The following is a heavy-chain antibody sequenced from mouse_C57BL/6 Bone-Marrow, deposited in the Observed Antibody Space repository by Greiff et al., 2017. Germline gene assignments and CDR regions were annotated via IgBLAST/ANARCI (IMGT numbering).Heavy chain of an antibody. D-gene: IGHD1-1*01. J-gene: IGHJ3*01. CDR3: TPYYYGSEAY. CDR2: IDPENGDT. CDR1: GFNIKDDY. Sequence: EVQLMESGAELVRPGASVKLSCTASGFNIKDDYMHWVKQRPEQGLEWIGWIDPENGDTEYASKFQGKATITADTSSNTAYLQLSSLTSEDTAVYYCTPYYYGSEAYWGQGTLVTVSA. V-gene: IGHV14-4*01.